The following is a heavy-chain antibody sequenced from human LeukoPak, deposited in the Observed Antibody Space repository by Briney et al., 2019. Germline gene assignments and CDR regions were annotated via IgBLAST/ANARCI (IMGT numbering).Heavy chain of an antibody. Sequence: SSETLSLTCAVYGGSSGSYYWSWIRQPPGKGQEWIGEINHSGNTNYNPSLKSRVTISLDTSKNQFSLRLSSVTAADTALYYCAPIFGDYSDFDYWGQGTLVTVSS. J-gene: IGHJ4*02. V-gene: IGHV4-34*01. CDR2: INHSGNT. CDR1: GGSSGSYY. CDR3: APIFGDYSDFDY. D-gene: IGHD4-17*01.